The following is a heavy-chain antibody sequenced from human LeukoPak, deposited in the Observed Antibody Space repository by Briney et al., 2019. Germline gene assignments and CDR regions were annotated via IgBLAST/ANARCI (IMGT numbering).Heavy chain of an antibody. V-gene: IGHV4-34*01. CDR1: GGSFSGYY. Sequence: PSETLSLTCAVYGGSFSGYYWSWIRQPPGKGLEWIGEINHSGSTNYNPSLKSRVTISVDTSKNQFSLKLSSVTAADTAMYYCARGRYYYGSGSYYKVSPYIDYWGQGTLVTVSS. D-gene: IGHD3-10*01. J-gene: IGHJ4*02. CDR3: ARGRYYYGSGSYYKVSPYIDY. CDR2: INHSGST.